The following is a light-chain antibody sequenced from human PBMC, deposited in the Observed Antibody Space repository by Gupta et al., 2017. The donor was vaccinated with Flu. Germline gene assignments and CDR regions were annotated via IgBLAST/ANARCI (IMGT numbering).Light chain of an antibody. CDR3: ISYTNSNSLVI. CDR2: DVS. Sequence: GGYNYFYWYQQHPGTAPKLMIYDVSKRSAGVAGRFSGTKLDTTASITSXGXQAEEEXEYYCISYTNSNSLVIFGGGTKLTVL. V-gene: IGLV2-14*03. J-gene: IGLJ2*01. CDR1: GGYNY.